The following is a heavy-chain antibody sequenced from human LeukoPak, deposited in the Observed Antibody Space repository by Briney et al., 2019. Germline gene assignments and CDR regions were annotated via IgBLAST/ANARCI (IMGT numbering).Heavy chain of an antibody. CDR1: GFTFSSYW. J-gene: IGHJ4*02. CDR2: IKQDGTEK. D-gene: IGHD3-22*01. V-gene: IGHV3-7*01. Sequence: GGSLRLSCAASGFTFSSYWMSWVRPAPGKGLEWVATIKQDGTEKYYVDSVKGRFTISRDNAKNSLYLQMNGLWAEDTAVYYCARDKPSWGSSGTHFDYWGQGTLVTVSS. CDR3: ARDKPSWGSSGTHFDY.